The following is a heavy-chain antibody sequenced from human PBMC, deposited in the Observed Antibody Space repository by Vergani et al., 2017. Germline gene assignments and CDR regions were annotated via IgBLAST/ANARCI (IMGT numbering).Heavy chain of an antibody. CDR3: ARDLRLLYNRFDP. D-gene: IGHD1-14*01. Sequence: QVQLVESGGGVVKPGRSLRLSCAASGFTFNQYGMHWVRKAPGKGLEWVAVTWYDGNNKQYDDSVKGRFTISRDNSKSTMYLQMNSLRDEDTGVYYCARDLRLLYNRFDPWGQGTLVTVSS. CDR1: GFTFNQYG. CDR2: TWYDGNNK. J-gene: IGHJ5*02. V-gene: IGHV3-33*01.